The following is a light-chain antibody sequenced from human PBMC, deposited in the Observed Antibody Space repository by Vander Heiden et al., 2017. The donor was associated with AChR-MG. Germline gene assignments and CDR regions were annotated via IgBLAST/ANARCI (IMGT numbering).Light chain of an antibody. Sequence: DIVMTQIPATLSVSPGERATLSCRASQSVSSNLAWYQQKPGQAPRLLIYGASTRATGIPDRFSGSGSGTEFTLTISSLQSEDFAIYYCQQYDYWTPWTFGQGTKVEIK. V-gene: IGKV3-15*01. CDR1: QSVSSN. CDR2: GAS. CDR3: QQYDYWTPWT. J-gene: IGKJ1*01.